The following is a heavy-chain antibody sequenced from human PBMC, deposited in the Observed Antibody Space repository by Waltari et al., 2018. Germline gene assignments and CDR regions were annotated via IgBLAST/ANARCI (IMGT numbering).Heavy chain of an antibody. V-gene: IGHV4-59*11. J-gene: IGHJ4*02. D-gene: IGHD6-19*01. CDR1: GGSISSPY. CDR3: ARAKGYSSGWSLDY. Sequence: QVQLQESGPGLVKPSETLSLTCTVSGGSISSPYWSWIRQPPGKGLEWIGYIYYSGSTNYNPSLKSRVTISVDTSKNQFSLKLSSVTAADTAVYYCARAKGYSSGWSLDYWGQGTLVTVSS. CDR2: IYYSGST.